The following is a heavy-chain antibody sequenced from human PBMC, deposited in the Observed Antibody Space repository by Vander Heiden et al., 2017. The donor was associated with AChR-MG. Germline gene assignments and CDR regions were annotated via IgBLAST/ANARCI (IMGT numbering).Heavy chain of an antibody. CDR1: GFTFSTYN. J-gene: IGHJ5*02. CDR2: ISETSSYI. CDR3: ARDTMRGTVGFDP. Sequence: EVQLVESGGGLVTPGGSLTLSCAASGFTFSTYNMNGVRQAPGKGLEWAASISETSSYIYYADSLKGRFTISRDNAKNSLYLQMNSLRDEDTAVYYCARDTMRGTVGFDPWGQGTLVTVSS. D-gene: IGHD3-10*01. V-gene: IGHV3-21*01.